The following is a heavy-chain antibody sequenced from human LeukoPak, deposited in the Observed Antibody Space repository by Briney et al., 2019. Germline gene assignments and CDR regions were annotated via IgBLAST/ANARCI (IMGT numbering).Heavy chain of an antibody. CDR1: GFTFTTYW. CDR2: INSDGSIT. J-gene: IGHJ6*02. CDR3: ARDAVDTANAV. V-gene: IGHV3-74*01. Sequence: GGSLRLSCVGSGFTFTTYWMHWVRHAPGKGLVWVSHINSDGSITSYADSVKGRFTISRDNAKNTLYLQMNSLRAEDTAVYYCARDAVDTANAVWGQGTTVTVSS. D-gene: IGHD5-18*01.